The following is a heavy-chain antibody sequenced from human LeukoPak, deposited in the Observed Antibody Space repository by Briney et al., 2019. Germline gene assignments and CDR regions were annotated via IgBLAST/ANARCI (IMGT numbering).Heavy chain of an antibody. J-gene: IGHJ4*02. CDR1: GFTFSSYA. D-gene: IGHD3-22*01. V-gene: IGHV3-23*01. CDR2: ISGSGGST. CDR3: AKDYYDSSGYYGYFDY. Sequence: GGSLRLSCAASGFTFSSYAMSWVRQAPGKGLEWVSAISGSGGSTFNADSVKGRFTISRDNSKNTLYLQMNSLRAEDTAVYYCAKDYYDSSGYYGYFDYWGQGTLVTVSS.